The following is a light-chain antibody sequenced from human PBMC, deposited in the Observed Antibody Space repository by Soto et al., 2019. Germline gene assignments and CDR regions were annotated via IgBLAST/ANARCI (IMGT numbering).Light chain of an antibody. CDR2: LGS. Sequence: DIVMTQSPLSLPVTPGEPASISCRSSQSLLHSNGYNYLHWYLQKPGQSPHLLIYLGSSRASGVPDRFSGSGSGTDFTLKISXXXXXDVGVYYCMQALQTPRTFGPGT. J-gene: IGKJ3*01. CDR1: QSLLHSNGYNY. CDR3: MQALQTPRT. V-gene: IGKV2-28*01.